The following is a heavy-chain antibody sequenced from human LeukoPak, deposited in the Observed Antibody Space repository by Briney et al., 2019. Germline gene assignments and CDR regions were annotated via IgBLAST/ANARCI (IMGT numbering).Heavy chain of an antibody. Sequence: PSETLSLTCAVYGGSFSGYYWSWIRQPPGKGLEWIGEINHSGSTNYNPSLKSRVTISVDTSKNQFSLRLSSVTAADTAVYYCARGYGDYGINWFDPWGQGTLVTVSS. J-gene: IGHJ5*02. V-gene: IGHV4-34*01. CDR1: GGSFSGYY. CDR2: INHSGST. D-gene: IGHD4-17*01. CDR3: ARGYGDYGINWFDP.